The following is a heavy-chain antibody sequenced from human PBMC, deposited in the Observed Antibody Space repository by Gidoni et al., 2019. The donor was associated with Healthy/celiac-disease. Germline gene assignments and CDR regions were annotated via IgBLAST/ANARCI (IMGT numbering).Heavy chain of an antibody. CDR3: ARDHSPYDYIWGSYRYTLNWFDP. D-gene: IGHD3-16*02. CDR2: ISSSSSYI. J-gene: IGHJ5*02. Sequence: EVQLVESGGGLVKPGGSLSLSCSASGFPFSSYSMNWVRQAPGKGLEWVSSISSSSSYIYYADSVKGRFTISRDNAKNSLYLQMNSLRAEDTAVYYCARDHSPYDYIWGSYRYTLNWFDPWGQGTLVTVSS. V-gene: IGHV3-21*01. CDR1: GFPFSSYS.